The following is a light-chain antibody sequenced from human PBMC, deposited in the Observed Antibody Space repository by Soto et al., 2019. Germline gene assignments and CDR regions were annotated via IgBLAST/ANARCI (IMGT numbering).Light chain of an antibody. CDR2: DAS. Sequence: IEMTQSPATLSVSPGERATLSCRASQSVSTYLAWYQQKPGQAPRLLIYDASNRATGIPARFTGSGSGTDFTLTISRLEPEDFAVYYCQQYGSSPPRLTFGGGTKVDIK. CDR3: QQYGSSPPRLT. CDR1: QSVSTY. V-gene: IGKV3-20*01. J-gene: IGKJ4*01.